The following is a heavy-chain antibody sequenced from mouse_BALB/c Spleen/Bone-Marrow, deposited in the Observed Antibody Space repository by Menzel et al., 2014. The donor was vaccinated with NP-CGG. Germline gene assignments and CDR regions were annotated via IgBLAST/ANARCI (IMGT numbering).Heavy chain of an antibody. D-gene: IGHD2-3*01. J-gene: IGHJ4*01. V-gene: IGHV1-9*01. CDR3: ARTADGYYYAMDY. Sequence: QVQLQQSGAELMKPGASVKISCKATGYTFSSYWIEWVKQRPGHGLEWIGEILPGSGSSNYNEKFKGKATITADTSSNTAYMQLSSLTSEDSAVYYCARTADGYYYAMDYWGQGTSVTVSS. CDR2: ILPGSGSS. CDR1: GYTFSSYW.